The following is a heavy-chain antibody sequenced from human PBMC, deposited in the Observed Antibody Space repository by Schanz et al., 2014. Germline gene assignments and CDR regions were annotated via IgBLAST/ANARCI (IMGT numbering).Heavy chain of an antibody. CDR1: GFTFSRYG. Sequence: VQLVESGGGVVQPGRSLRLSCAASGFTFSRYGMHWVRQAPGKGLEWVSDISDSGDSTYYADSVKGRFTISRDNAKNSLFLQMNSLRAEDTAVYYCAGGEYQLLYGNWGQGTLVTVSS. J-gene: IGHJ4*02. CDR2: ISDSGDST. D-gene: IGHD2-2*02. V-gene: IGHV3-48*01. CDR3: AGGEYQLLYGN.